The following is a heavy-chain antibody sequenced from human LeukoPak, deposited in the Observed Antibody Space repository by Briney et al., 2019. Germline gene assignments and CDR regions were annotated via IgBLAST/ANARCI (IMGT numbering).Heavy chain of an antibody. CDR3: ARLPSSSSWYSLYYYYYGMYV. V-gene: IGHV1-18*01. Sequence: AASVKVSCKASGYTFTSYGISWVRQAPGQGLEWMGWISAYNGNTNYAQKLQGRVTMTTDTSTSTAYMELRSLRSDDTAVYYCARLPSSSSWYSLYYYYYGMYVWGQGTTVTVSS. CDR1: GYTFTSYG. D-gene: IGHD6-13*01. CDR2: ISAYNGNT. J-gene: IGHJ6*02.